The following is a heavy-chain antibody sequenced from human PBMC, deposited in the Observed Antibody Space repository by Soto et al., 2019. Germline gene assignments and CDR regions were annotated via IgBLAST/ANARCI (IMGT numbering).Heavy chain of an antibody. CDR1: GYTFTGYY. J-gene: IGHJ3*02. V-gene: IGHV1-2*04. Sequence: ASVKVSCKAYGYTFTGYYMHWVRQAPGQGLEWMGWINPNSGGTNYAQKFQGWVTMTRDTFISTAYMELSRLRSDDTAVYYCARPMTQTGDHDAFDIWGQGTMITVSS. CDR3: ARPMTQTGDHDAFDI. CDR2: INPNSGGT. D-gene: IGHD7-27*01.